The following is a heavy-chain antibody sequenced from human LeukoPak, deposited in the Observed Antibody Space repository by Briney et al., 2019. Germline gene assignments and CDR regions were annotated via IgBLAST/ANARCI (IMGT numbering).Heavy chain of an antibody. Sequence: SETLSLTCTVSGYSISSGYYWGWIRQPPGKGLEWIGSIYHSGSTYYNPSLKSRVTISVDTSKNQFSLKLNSVTAADTAVYYCASWNYYFDSWGQGTLVTVSS. CDR3: ASWNYYFDS. CDR1: GYSISSGYY. D-gene: IGHD1-1*01. CDR2: IYHSGST. V-gene: IGHV4-38-2*02. J-gene: IGHJ4*02.